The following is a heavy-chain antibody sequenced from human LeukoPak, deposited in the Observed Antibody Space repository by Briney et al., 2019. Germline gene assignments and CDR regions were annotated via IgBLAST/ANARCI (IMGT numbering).Heavy chain of an antibody. CDR1: GFTFSSYW. V-gene: IGHV3-48*04. CDR2: ISSSVSTI. Sequence: GGSLRLSCAASGFTFSSYWMSWVRQAPGKGLEWGSYISSSVSTIYYADSVKGRFTISRDNAKNSLYLQMNSLRAEATAVYYCARDKATINSVGYYYYYYMDVWGKGTTVTISS. CDR3: ARDKATINSVGYYYYYYMDV. D-gene: IGHD5-12*01. J-gene: IGHJ6*03.